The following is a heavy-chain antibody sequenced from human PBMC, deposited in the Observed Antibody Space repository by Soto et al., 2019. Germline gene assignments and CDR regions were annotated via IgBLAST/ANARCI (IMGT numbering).Heavy chain of an antibody. V-gene: IGHV3-43*01. J-gene: IGHJ4*02. CDR2: ISWDGGST. CDR1: GFTFDDYT. CDR3: AKGRVATTFFDY. D-gene: IGHD1-26*01. Sequence: EVQLVESGGVVVEPGGSLRLSCAASGFTFDDYTMHWVRQAPGKGLEWVSLISWDGGSTYYADSVKGRFTISRDISKNSLYLQMNSLRTEDAALYYCAKGRVATTFFDYWGQGTLVTGSS.